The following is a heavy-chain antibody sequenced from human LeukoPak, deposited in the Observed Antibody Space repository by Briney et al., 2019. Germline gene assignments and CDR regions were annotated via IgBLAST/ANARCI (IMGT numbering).Heavy chain of an antibody. CDR3: ARAFDRLGVYWFDP. CDR2: INPNSGGT. CDR1: GYTFTGYY. Sequence: ASVKVSCKASGYTFTGYYVHWVRQAPGQGLEWMGWINPNSGGTNYAQKFQGRVTMTRDTSISTAYMELSRLRSDDTAVYYCARAFDRLGVYWFDPWGQGTLVTVSS. V-gene: IGHV1-2*02. J-gene: IGHJ5*02. D-gene: IGHD3-16*01.